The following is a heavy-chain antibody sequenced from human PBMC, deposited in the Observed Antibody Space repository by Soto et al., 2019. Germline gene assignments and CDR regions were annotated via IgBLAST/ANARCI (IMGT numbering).Heavy chain of an antibody. CDR3: ARDPTQYCISTSCYYYYGMDV. J-gene: IGHJ6*02. D-gene: IGHD2-2*01. CDR2: IIPIFGTA. CDR1: GGTFSSYA. V-gene: IGHV1-69*12. Sequence: QVQLVQSGAEVKKPGSSVKVSCKASGGTFSSYAISWVRQAPGQGLEWMGGIIPIFGTANYAQKFQGRVTVTADEATCTAYMGLSSLRSEATAVYYCARDPTQYCISTSCYYYYGMDVWGQGTTVTVSS.